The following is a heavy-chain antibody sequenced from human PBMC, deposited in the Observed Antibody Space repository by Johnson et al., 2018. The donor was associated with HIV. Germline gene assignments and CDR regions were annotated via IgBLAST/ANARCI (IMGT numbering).Heavy chain of an antibody. D-gene: IGHD3-10*01. J-gene: IGHJ3*02. CDR1: GFTFSSYA. V-gene: IGHV3-30*04. Sequence: QVQLVESGRGVVQPGTSLRLSCAASGFTFSSYAVHWVRQAPGKGLEWVALISYDANNEYYADSVRGRFTISRDNAKNTLYLQMNSLRAEDTAVYYCAKPYGSGSYDAFDIWGQGTMVTVSS. CDR2: ISYDANNE. CDR3: AKPYGSGSYDAFDI.